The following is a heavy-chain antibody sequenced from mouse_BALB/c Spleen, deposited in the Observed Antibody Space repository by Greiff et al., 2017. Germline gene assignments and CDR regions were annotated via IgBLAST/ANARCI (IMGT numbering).Heavy chain of an antibody. CDR1: GYTFTSYW. CDR3: APSGSGYGFAY. J-gene: IGHJ3*01. CDR2: IDPSDSET. Sequence: QVQLQQPGAELVKPGAPVKLSCKASGYTFTSYWMNWVKQRPGRGLEWIGRIDPSDSETHYNQKFKDKATLTVDKSSSTAYIQLSSLTSEDSAVYYCAPSGSGYGFAYWGQGTLVTVSA. D-gene: IGHD3-1*01. V-gene: IGHV1-69*02.